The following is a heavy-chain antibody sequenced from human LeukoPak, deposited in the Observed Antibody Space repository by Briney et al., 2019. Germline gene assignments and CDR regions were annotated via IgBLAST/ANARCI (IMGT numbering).Heavy chain of an antibody. CDR3: ARMTTGHDF. Sequence: SETLSLTCAVSGTSFSSYYWSWIRQPPGKGLEWIGEVNHSGYTNDNPSLKSRVTISVDTSKNQFSLRLRSVTAADTPVYFCARMTTGHDFWGQGTLVTVSS. CDR2: VNHSGYT. J-gene: IGHJ4*02. V-gene: IGHV4-34*01. CDR1: GTSFSSYY. D-gene: IGHD4-17*01.